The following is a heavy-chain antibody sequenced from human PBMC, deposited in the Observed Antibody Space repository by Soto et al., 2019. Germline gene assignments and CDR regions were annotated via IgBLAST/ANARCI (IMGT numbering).Heavy chain of an antibody. CDR3: ARGGLALMDV. Sequence: QVQLVQSGAEVKKPGASVKVSCKASGYTFTSYAMHWVRQAPGQRLEWMGWINAGNGNTKYSQKFQGRVTITRDKSASTAYRELSSLRSEDTAVYYCARGGLALMDVWGQGTTVTVSS. CDR2: INAGNGNT. D-gene: IGHD3-16*01. V-gene: IGHV1-3*01. J-gene: IGHJ6*02. CDR1: GYTFTSYA.